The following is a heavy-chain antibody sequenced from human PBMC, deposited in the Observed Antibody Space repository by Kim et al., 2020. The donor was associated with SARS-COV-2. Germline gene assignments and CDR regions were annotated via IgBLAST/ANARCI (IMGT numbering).Heavy chain of an antibody. CDR1: GFTFSSYA. J-gene: IGHJ3*02. D-gene: IGHD4-4*01. CDR3: ARDGGSNYAFDI. CDR2: ISSNGGST. Sequence: GGSLRLSCAASGFTFSSYAMHWVRQAPGKGLEYVSAISSNGGSTYYANSVKGRFTISRDNSKNTLYLQMGSLRAEDMAVYYCARDGGSNYAFDIWGQRT. V-gene: IGHV3-64*01.